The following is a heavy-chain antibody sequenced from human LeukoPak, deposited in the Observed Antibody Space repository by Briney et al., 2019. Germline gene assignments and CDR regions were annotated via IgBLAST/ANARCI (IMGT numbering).Heavy chain of an antibody. J-gene: IGHJ3*02. CDR3: ASIVGRRVENAFDI. V-gene: IGHV4-59*01. CDR1: GGSISSYY. CDR2: IYYSGST. D-gene: IGHD2-15*01. Sequence: PSETLSLTCTVSGGSISSYYWSWIRQPPGKGLEWIGYIYYSGSTNYNPSLKSRVTISVDTSKNQFSLKLSSVTAADTAVYYCASIVGRRVENAFDIWGQGTMVTVSS.